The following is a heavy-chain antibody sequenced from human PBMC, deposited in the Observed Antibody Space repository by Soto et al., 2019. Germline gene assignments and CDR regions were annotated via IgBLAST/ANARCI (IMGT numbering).Heavy chain of an antibody. CDR2: ISGSGGNT. Sequence: GGSLRLSCAASGFTFSSYAMSWVRQAPGKGLEWVSAISGSGGNTYYADSVKGRFTISRDNSKNTLYLQMNSLRAEDTAVYYCATSRAIVVVPAAMYGFDPWGQGTLVTVSS. D-gene: IGHD2-2*01. CDR3: ATSRAIVVVPAAMYGFDP. CDR1: GFTFSSYA. J-gene: IGHJ5*02. V-gene: IGHV3-23*01.